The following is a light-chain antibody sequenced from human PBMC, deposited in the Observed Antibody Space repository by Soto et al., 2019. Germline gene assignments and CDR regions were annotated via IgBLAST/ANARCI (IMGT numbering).Light chain of an antibody. V-gene: IGKV1-12*01. CDR3: QQANNFPLT. J-gene: IGKJ4*01. CDR2: AAS. CDR1: QDIGSW. Sequence: DLQMTQSPSSLSASVGERVTITCRASQDIGSWLAWYQQEPGKAPKLLIFAASSLQSGVPPRFSGSGSGTDFTLTISSLQPEDSAIYFCQQANNFPLTFGGGTKVEIK.